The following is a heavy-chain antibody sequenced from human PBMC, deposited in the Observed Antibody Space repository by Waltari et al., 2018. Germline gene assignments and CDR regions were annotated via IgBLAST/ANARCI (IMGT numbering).Heavy chain of an antibody. V-gene: IGHV3-7*01. CDR1: EFTFSSYW. CDR2: IKQDGSGK. D-gene: IGHD3-10*01. J-gene: IGHJ4*02. CDR3: ARGYSGSYGGWADY. Sequence: VQLAESGGGLVQPGGSLRLSCAASEFTFSSYWMSWVRQAPGKGLGGVANIKQDGSGKYYVDSVKGRFTISRDNAKNSLYLQMNSLRAEDTAVYYCARGYSGSYGGWADYWGQGTLVTVSS.